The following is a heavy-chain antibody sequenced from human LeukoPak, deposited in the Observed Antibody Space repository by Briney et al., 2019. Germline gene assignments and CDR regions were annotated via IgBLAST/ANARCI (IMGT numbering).Heavy chain of an antibody. CDR1: GFTFSSYG. Sequence: GRSLRLSCAASGFTFSSYGMHWVRQAPGKGLEWVAVISYDGSNKYYADSVKGRFTISRDNSKNTLYLQMNSLRAEDTAVYYCAKESNYGSGSYSDYWGQGTLVTVSS. V-gene: IGHV3-30*18. J-gene: IGHJ4*02. D-gene: IGHD3-10*01. CDR3: AKESNYGSGSYSDY. CDR2: ISYDGSNK.